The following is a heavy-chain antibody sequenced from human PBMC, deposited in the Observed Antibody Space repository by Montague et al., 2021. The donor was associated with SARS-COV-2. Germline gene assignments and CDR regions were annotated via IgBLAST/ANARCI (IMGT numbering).Heavy chain of an antibody. CDR3: ARYFSSSGHNWFDP. CDR1: GGSINSFY. Sequence: SETLSLTCTVSGGSINSFYWSWVRQYPGKRMEWIGYIHHSGSTXXXPSXXXRVTMSLDTSRNQRSLKLSSVTAASTAVYYCARYFSSSGHNWFDPWGQGTQVTVSA. D-gene: IGHD3-10*01. V-gene: IGHV4-59*08. J-gene: IGHJ5*02. CDR2: IHHSGST.